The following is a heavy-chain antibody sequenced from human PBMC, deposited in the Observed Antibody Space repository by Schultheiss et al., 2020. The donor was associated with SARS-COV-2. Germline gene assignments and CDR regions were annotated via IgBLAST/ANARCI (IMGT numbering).Heavy chain of an antibody. CDR2: ISWNSGSI. CDR3: AKDMAPNPAAASFDY. V-gene: IGHV3-9*03. D-gene: IGHD6-13*01. J-gene: IGHJ4*02. CDR1: GFTFDDYA. Sequence: GGSLRLSCAASGFTFDDYAMHWVRQAPGKGLEWVSGISWNSGSIGYADSVKGRFTISRDNAKNSLYLQMNSLRAEDMALYYCAKDMAPNPAAASFDYWGQGTLVTVSS.